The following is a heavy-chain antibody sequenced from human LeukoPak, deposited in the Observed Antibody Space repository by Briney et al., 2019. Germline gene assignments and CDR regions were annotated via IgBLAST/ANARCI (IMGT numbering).Heavy chain of an antibody. CDR3: AGDPGPSSTSRYNWFDP. V-gene: IGHV3-66*02. CDR1: GFTLSSNY. J-gene: IGHJ5*02. Sequence: GGSLRVSCAASGFTLSSNYMSWVRQAPGKGLEWVSVIYSGGTIYYSDSVMVRFTISRDNSKNTLYLQMNSLRAEDTAVYYCAGDPGPSSTSRYNWFDPWGQGTLVTVSS. CDR2: IYSGGTI. D-gene: IGHD6-6*01.